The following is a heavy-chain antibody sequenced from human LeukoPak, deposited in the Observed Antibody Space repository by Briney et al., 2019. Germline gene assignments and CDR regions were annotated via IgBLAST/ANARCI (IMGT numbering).Heavy chain of an antibody. CDR1: GFTVSSNY. V-gene: IGHV3-66*01. D-gene: IGHD5-18*01. CDR3: ARGVGYSYETVNWLDP. J-gene: IGHJ5*02. Sequence: GGSLRLSCAASGFTVSSNYMSWVRQAPGKGLEWVSVIYSGGSTYYADSVKGRFTISRDNSKNTLYLQMNSLRAEDTAVYYCARGVGYSYETVNWLDPWGQGTLVTVSS. CDR2: IYSGGST.